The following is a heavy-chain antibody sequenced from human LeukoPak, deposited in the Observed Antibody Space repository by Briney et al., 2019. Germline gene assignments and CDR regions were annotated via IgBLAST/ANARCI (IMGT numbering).Heavy chain of an antibody. J-gene: IGHJ1*01. CDR2: ISGNGVST. CDR3: VGDGRDGYDIYFHH. D-gene: IGHD5-24*01. CDR1: GFTFSSYA. Sequence: GGSLRLSCSASGFTFSSYAMHWVRQAPGKGLQYVSVISGNGVSTSYADSVKGRFTISRDNSKNTVYLQMSSLRAEDTAVYYCVGDGRDGYDIYFHHWGQGTLVTVSS. V-gene: IGHV3-64D*06.